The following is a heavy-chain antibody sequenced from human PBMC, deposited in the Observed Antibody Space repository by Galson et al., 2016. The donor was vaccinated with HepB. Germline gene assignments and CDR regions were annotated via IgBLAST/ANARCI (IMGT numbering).Heavy chain of an antibody. D-gene: IGHD6-13*01. CDR2: IWPGDSET. CDR1: GYSFTNYW. Sequence: QSGAEVKKPGESLKISCKASGYSFTNYWIAWVRQMPGKGLEWMGIIWPGDSETRYSPSFQGQVTISADKSISIAYLQWSSLRASDTAVYYCARQGDYSNQWSPFDYWGHGALVTVSS. V-gene: IGHV5-51*01. CDR3: ARQGDYSNQWSPFDY. J-gene: IGHJ4*01.